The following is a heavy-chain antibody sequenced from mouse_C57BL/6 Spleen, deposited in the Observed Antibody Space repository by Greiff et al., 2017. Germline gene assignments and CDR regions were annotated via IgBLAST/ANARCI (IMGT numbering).Heavy chain of an antibody. J-gene: IGHJ2*01. V-gene: IGHV6-3*01. D-gene: IGHD4-1*01. Sequence: EVNLVESGGGLVQPGGSMKLSCVASGFTFSNYWMNWVRQSPEKGLEWVAQIRLKSDNYATHYAESVKGRFTISRDDSKSSVYLQMNNLRAEDTGIYYCTPNYYFDYWGQGTTLTVAS. CDR1: GFTFSNYW. CDR3: TPNYYFDY. CDR2: IRLKSDNYAT.